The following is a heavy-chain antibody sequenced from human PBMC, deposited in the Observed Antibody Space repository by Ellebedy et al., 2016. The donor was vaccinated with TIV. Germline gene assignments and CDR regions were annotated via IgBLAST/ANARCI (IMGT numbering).Heavy chain of an antibody. Sequence: PGGSLRLSCKDSGNSFSSYWISWVRQMHGKGLEWMGRIDPSDSYANYSPSFQGHVTIPADKSINTAYLQWSSLKASDTAMYYCARLPRGVDAFDIWGQGTMVTVSS. CDR2: IDPSDSYA. V-gene: IGHV5-10-1*01. D-gene: IGHD3-16*01. CDR1: GNSFSSYW. J-gene: IGHJ3*02. CDR3: ARLPRGVDAFDI.